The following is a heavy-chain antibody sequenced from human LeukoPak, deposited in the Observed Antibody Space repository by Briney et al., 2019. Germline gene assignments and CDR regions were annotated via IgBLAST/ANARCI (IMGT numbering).Heavy chain of an antibody. V-gene: IGHV3-23*01. Sequence: GGSLRLSCAASGFTFNNYAMTWVHQASGKGLEWVSTISASGGSTYYADSVKGRFTISRDNSKNTLYLQMNSLRAEDTAIYYCAKVRSNDYYGMDVWGQGTTVTVSS. J-gene: IGHJ6*02. CDR3: AKVRSNDYYGMDV. D-gene: IGHD4-11*01. CDR1: GFTFNNYA. CDR2: ISASGGST.